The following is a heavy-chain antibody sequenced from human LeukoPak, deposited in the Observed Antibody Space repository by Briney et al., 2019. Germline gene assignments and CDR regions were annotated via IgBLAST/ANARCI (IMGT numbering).Heavy chain of an antibody. J-gene: IGHJ5*02. Sequence: SQTLSLTCAISGDSVSSNSVIWNWIRQSPSRGLEWLGRTYYRSTWYNGYAVSVRGRITVNPDTSKNQFSLHLNSVTPEDTAVYYCARRLTQYDCFDPWGQGILVTVSS. V-gene: IGHV6-1*01. D-gene: IGHD2-2*01. CDR3: ARRLTQYDCFDP. CDR2: TYYRSTWYN. CDR1: GDSVSSNSVI.